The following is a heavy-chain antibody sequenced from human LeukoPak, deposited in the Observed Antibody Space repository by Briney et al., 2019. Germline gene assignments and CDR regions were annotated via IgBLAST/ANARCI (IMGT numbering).Heavy chain of an antibody. V-gene: IGHV1-2*02. D-gene: IGHD2-2*01. Sequence: ASVKVSCKASGYTFTSYGISWVRQAPGQGLEWMGWINPNSGGTNYAQKFQGRVTMTRDTSISTAYMELSRLRSDDTAVYYCARGAPKFIVVVPAAMVYFDYWGQGTLATVSS. CDR3: ARGAPKFIVVVPAAMVYFDY. CDR1: GYTFTSYG. J-gene: IGHJ4*02. CDR2: INPNSGGT.